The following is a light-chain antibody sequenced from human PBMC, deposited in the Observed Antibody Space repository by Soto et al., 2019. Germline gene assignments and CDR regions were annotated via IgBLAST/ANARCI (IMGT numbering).Light chain of an antibody. Sequence: DIQMTQSPSTLSASVGDRVTITCRASQSISSWLAWYQQKPGKAPKLLIYDASSLESGVPSRFSGSGSGTEFSLTISSLQPDDFVTYYCQQYNRYSPPMYTFGQGTKLEIK. CDR3: QQYNRYSPPMYT. CDR2: DAS. J-gene: IGKJ2*01. CDR1: QSISSW. V-gene: IGKV1-5*01.